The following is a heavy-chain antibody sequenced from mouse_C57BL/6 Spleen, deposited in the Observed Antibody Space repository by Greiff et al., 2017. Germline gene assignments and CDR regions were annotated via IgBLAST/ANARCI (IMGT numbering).Heavy chain of an antibody. V-gene: IGHV1-80*01. CDR3: ARYHYYGRGYFDV. J-gene: IGHJ1*03. CDR1: GYAFSSYW. D-gene: IGHD1-1*01. CDR2: IYPGDGDT. Sequence: QVQLKESGAELVKPGASVKISCKASGYAFSSYWMNWVKQRPGEGLEWIGQIYPGDGDTNYNGKFKGKATLTADKSSSTAYMQLSSLTSEDSAVYFCARYHYYGRGYFDVWGTGTTVTVSS.